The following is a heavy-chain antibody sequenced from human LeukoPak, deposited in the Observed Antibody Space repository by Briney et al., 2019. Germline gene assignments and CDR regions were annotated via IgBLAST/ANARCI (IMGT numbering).Heavy chain of an antibody. D-gene: IGHD2-8*01. CDR2: IRYDGSNK. CDR1: GFTFSSYG. Sequence: GGSLRLSCAASGFTFSSYGMHWVRQAPGKGLEWVAFIRYDGSNKYYADSVKGRFTISRDNSKNTLYLQMNSLRAEDTAVYYCAKVFLIGRAGFYYFDYWGQGTLVTVSS. J-gene: IGHJ4*02. V-gene: IGHV3-30*02. CDR3: AKVFLIGRAGFYYFDY.